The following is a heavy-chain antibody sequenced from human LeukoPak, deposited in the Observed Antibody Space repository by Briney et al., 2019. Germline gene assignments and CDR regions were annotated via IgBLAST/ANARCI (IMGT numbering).Heavy chain of an antibody. J-gene: IGHJ5*02. CDR2: IRYDGSNK. CDR3: ASVGPGSYGFDP. CDR1: GFTLSSYE. D-gene: IGHD3-10*01. Sequence: GGSLRLSCTASGFTLSSYEMTWIRQAPGKGLEWVAFIRYDGSNKYYADSVKGRFTISRDNSKNSLYLQMNSLRAEDTAVYYCASVGPGSYGFDPWGQGTLVTVSS. V-gene: IGHV3-30*02.